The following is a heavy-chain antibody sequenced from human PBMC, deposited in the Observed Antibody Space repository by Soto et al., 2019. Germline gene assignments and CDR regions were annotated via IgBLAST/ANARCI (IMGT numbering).Heavy chain of an antibody. V-gene: IGHV3-7*01. CDR2: IKTDGSKE. CDR3: VRDDELVLESATYDAFDI. J-gene: IGHJ3*02. Sequence: GGSLRLSCAASGFTFSSYWMQWVRQAPGKGLEWVANIKTDGSKENYVDSVKGRFTISRDNAENSLYLQMNSLRAEDTAVYYCVRDDELVLESATYDAFDIWGQGTMVTVSS. D-gene: IGHD2-2*01. CDR1: GFTFSSYW.